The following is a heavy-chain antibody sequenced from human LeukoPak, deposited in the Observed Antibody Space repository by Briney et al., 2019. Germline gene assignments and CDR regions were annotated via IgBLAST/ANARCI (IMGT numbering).Heavy chain of an antibody. CDR1: GGSFSGYY. CDR3: ARTLYDILTGYSIKYYYYYYMDV. J-gene: IGHJ6*03. V-gene: IGHV4-34*01. CDR2: INHSGST. Sequence: PSETLSLTCAVYGGSFSGYYWSWIRQPPGKGLEWIGEINHSGSTNYNPSLKSRVTISVDTSKNQFSLKLSSVTAAGTAVYYCARTLYDILTGYSIKYYYYYYMDVWGKGTTVTISS. D-gene: IGHD3-9*01.